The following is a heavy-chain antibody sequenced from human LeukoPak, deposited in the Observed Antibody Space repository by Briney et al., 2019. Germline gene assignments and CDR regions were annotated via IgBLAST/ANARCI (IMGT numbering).Heavy chain of an antibody. D-gene: IGHD3-22*01. CDR3: ARGEGNHYYDSSGPDDY. CDR2: INPSGGST. V-gene: IGHV1-46*01. J-gene: IGHJ4*02. CDR1: GYTFTSYY. Sequence: ASVKVSCKASGYTFTSYYMHWVRQAPGQGLEWMGIINPSGGSTSYAQKFQGRVTMTRDTSTSTVYMELSSLRSEDTAVYYCARGEGNHYYDSSGPDDYWGQGTRVTVSS.